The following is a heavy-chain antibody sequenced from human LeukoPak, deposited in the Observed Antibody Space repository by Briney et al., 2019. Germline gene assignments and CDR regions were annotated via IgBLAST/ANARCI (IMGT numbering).Heavy chain of an antibody. D-gene: IGHD2-8*01. V-gene: IGHV1-2*02. J-gene: IGHJ4*02. CDR1: GYTFTGYY. Sequence: GASVKVSCKASGYTFTGYYMHWVRQAPGQGLEWMGWIIPDSGGTNYAQKFQGRVTMTRDTSIGTAYMELSRLRYDDTAVYYCATPFTRHGYWGQGTLVTVSS. CDR2: IIPDSGGT. CDR3: ATPFTRHGY.